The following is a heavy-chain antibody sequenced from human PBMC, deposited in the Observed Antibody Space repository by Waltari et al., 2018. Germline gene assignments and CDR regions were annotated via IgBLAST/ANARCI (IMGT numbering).Heavy chain of an antibody. D-gene: IGHD3-3*01. V-gene: IGHV4-34*01. CDR2: INHSGST. Sequence: QVQLQQWGAGLLKPSETLSLTCAVYGGSFSGYSWSWIRQPPGKGLGWIGEINHSGSTNYNPSLKSRVTISVDTSKNQFSLKLSSVTAADTAVYYCARGLDYDFWSGYLYYYYYMDVWGKGTTVTISS. CDR1: GGSFSGYS. J-gene: IGHJ6*03. CDR3: ARGLDYDFWSGYLYYYYYMDV.